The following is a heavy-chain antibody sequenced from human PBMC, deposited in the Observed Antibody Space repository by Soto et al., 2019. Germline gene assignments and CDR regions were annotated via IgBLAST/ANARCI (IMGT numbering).Heavy chain of an antibody. D-gene: IGHD1-26*01. J-gene: IGHJ4*02. CDR1: GFTVSSNY. CDR2: IYSGGST. V-gene: IGHV3-66*01. Sequence: EVQLVESGGGLVQPGGSLRLSCAASGFTVSSNYMSWVRQAPGKGLEWVSVIYSGGSTYYADSVKGRFTISRNNSKNTLYLQMNSLRAEDTAVYYCARDPGRSYGPDWGQGTLVTVSS. CDR3: ARDPGRSYGPD.